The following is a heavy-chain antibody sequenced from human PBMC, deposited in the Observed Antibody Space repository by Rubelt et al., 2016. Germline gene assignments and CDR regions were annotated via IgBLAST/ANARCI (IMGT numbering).Heavy chain of an antibody. CDR2: IYGSAARYGDADKT. CDR1: GFTFTTYA. CDR3: ARDSPNPYWYFDL. J-gene: IGHJ2*01. V-gene: IGHV3-23*04. Sequence: EVQLVESGGALVQPGGSLILSCAASGFTFTTYAMSWVRQAPGKGLEWVSVIYGSAARYGDADKTYYADSVKGRFNISRDTSRDTLYLEMGGLRAEDTAVYYCARDSPNPYWYFDLWGRGTLVTVSS.